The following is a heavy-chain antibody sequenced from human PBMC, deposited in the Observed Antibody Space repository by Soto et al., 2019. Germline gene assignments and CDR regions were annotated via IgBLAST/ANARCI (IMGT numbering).Heavy chain of an antibody. Sequence: PGGSLRLSCAASGFTFSSYAMSWVRQAPGKGLEWVSAISGSGGSTYYADSVKGRFTISRDNSKNTLYLQMNSLRAEDTAVYYCPKMTTVTTPPTDAFDIWGQGTMVTVSS. V-gene: IGHV3-23*01. CDR3: PKMTTVTTPPTDAFDI. D-gene: IGHD4-4*01. CDR2: ISGSGGST. J-gene: IGHJ3*02. CDR1: GFTFSSYA.